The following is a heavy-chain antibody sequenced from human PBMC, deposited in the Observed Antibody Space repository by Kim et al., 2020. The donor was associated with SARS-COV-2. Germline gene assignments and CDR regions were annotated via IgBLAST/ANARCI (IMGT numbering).Heavy chain of an antibody. CDR3: AKDIHDPTGTWDYFDF. CDR2: ISNDGSQK. V-gene: IGHV3-30*18. D-gene: IGHD3-9*01. Sequence: GGSLRLSCATSGFNFISYGMHWVRQIPGKGLEWVALISNDGSQKYYVDSVKGRFTISRDNSKNTVSLQMNSLRPEDTAFYYCAKDIHDPTGTWDYFDFWGQGTLVTVSS. J-gene: IGHJ4*02. CDR1: GFNFISYG.